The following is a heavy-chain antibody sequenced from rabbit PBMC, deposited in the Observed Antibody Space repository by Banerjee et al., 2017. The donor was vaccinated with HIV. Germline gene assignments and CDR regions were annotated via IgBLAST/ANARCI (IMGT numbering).Heavy chain of an antibody. J-gene: IGHJ4*01. CDR1: GFSFSDKYV. Sequence: QEQLEESGGDLVKPGRSLTLTCTASGFSFSDKYVMCWVRQAPGKGLEWIGCINTNSGNTVYASWAKGRFTISKTSSTTVPLQMTSLTAADTATYFCARDAGYAGSNLWGPGTLVT. D-gene: IGHD4-2*01. CDR3: ARDAGYAGSNL. V-gene: IGHV1S45*01. CDR2: INTNSGNT.